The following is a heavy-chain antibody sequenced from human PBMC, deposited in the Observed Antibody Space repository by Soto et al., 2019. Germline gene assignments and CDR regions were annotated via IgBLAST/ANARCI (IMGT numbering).Heavy chain of an antibody. Sequence: QVQLVESGGGVVQPGRSLRLSCAASGFTFSSYGMHWVRQAPGKGLEWVAVIWYDGSNKYYADSVKGRFTISRDNSKNTXXLQMNSLRAEDTAVYYCARDRMTTVTPYYYYGMDVWGQGTTVTVSS. D-gene: IGHD4-4*01. V-gene: IGHV3-33*01. J-gene: IGHJ6*02. CDR1: GFTFSSYG. CDR3: ARDRMTTVTPYYYYGMDV. CDR2: IWYDGSNK.